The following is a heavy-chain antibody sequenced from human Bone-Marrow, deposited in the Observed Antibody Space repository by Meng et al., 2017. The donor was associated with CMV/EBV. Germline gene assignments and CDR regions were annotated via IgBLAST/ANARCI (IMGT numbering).Heavy chain of an antibody. Sequence: SETLSLTCTVSGYSISSDYYWAWIRQPPGKGLEWIGSIYQTGGNYYNPSLKSRVTVSVDRSKNQFSLKLSSVTAADTAVYYCARERAIYGDIAEYFFDYCGQGRLVTASS. D-gene: IGHD4-17*01. CDR1: GYSISSDYY. V-gene: IGHV4-38-2*02. CDR2: IYQTGGN. CDR3: ARERAIYGDIAEYFFDY. J-gene: IGHJ4*02.